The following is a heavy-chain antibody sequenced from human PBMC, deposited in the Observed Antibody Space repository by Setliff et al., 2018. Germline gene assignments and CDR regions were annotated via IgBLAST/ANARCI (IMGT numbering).Heavy chain of an antibody. Sequence: SETLSLTCAVSGYSISSGYYWGWIRQPPGKGLEWIGSIYHSGSTYYNPSLKSRVTISVDTSKNQFSLKLSSVTAADTAVYYCARQPEGGYYDSSGYYSIDAFDIWGQGTMVTVSS. CDR1: GYSISSGYY. J-gene: IGHJ3*02. CDR2: IYHSGST. D-gene: IGHD3-22*01. V-gene: IGHV4-38-2*01. CDR3: ARQPEGGYYDSSGYYSIDAFDI.